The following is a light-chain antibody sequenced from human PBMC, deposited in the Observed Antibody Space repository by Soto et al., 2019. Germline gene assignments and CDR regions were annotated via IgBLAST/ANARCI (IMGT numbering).Light chain of an antibody. CDR3: SSYTSSSTLDYV. Sequence: QSALTQPASVSGSPGQSITISCTGTSSDVGGYNYVSWYQQHPGKAPKFMIYDVSNRPSGVSNRFSGSKSGNTASLTISGLQAEDEADYYCSSYTSSSTLDYVFGTGTKLTVL. J-gene: IGLJ1*01. CDR1: SSDVGGYNY. CDR2: DVS. V-gene: IGLV2-14*01.